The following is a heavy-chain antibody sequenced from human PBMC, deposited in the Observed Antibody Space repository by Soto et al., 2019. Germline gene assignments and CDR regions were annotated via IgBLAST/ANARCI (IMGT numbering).Heavy chain of an antibody. CDR2: ISGSDGGA. Sequence: EVHLLESGGGLVQPGGSLRLSCAASELSSSNHAMTWVRQAPGKGLEWVSGISGSDGGAYYADSVKGRFTISRDNSRSTMYLQMNSLRVEDTAVYYCASGGLHGYPHGGLSYFHSWGQGTLVTVSS. V-gene: IGHV3-23*01. CDR1: ELSSSNHA. J-gene: IGHJ4*02. D-gene: IGHD5-18*01. CDR3: ASGGLHGYPHGGLSYFHS.